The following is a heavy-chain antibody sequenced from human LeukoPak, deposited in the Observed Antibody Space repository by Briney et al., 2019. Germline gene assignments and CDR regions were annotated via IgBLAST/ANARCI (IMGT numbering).Heavy chain of an antibody. CDR1: GFAFEEYG. CDR3: ARGYSGYDWGSYFDY. J-gene: IGHJ4*02. Sequence: GGSLRLPCAAPGFAFEEYGVSGVRQAPGKGREWVSGINWNGGSTGYAESVKGRFTIARDNAKNSLYLQMNSLRAEDTALYYCARGYSGYDWGSYFDYWGQGTLVTVSS. V-gene: IGHV3-20*04. CDR2: INWNGGST. D-gene: IGHD5-12*01.